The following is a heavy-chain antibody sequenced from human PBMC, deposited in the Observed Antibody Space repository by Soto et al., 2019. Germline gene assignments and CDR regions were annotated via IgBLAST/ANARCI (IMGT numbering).Heavy chain of an antibody. J-gene: IGHJ4*02. CDR1: GGTFISFG. CDR2: ISSSSSYI. CDR3: ASLVQYSSGWYDDY. V-gene: IGHV3-21*01. D-gene: IGHD6-19*01. Sequence: GGLLRHSCAASGGTFISFGMHWVRQATGKGLEWVSSISSSSSYIYYADSVKGRFTISRDNAKNSLYLQMNSLRAEDTAVYYCASLVQYSSGWYDDYWGQGTLVTVSS.